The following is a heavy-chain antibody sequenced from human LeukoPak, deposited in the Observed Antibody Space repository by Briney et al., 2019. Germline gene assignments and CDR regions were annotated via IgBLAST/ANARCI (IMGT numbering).Heavy chain of an antibody. CDR3: ASDIAVAGTAAFDI. Sequence: SETLSLTCAVYGGSFSGYYWSWIRQPPGKGLEWIGEINHSGSTNYNPSLKSRVTISVDTSKNQFSLKLSSVTAADTAVYSCASDIAVAGTAAFDIWGQGTMVTVSS. J-gene: IGHJ3*02. CDR2: INHSGST. D-gene: IGHD6-19*01. V-gene: IGHV4-34*01. CDR1: GGSFSGYY.